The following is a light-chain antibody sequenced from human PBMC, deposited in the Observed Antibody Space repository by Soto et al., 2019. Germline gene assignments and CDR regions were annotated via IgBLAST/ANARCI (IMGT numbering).Light chain of an antibody. J-gene: IGKJ4*01. Sequence: EIVLTQSPATLSLSPGERATLSCRASQSVGNNLASYQQKPGQAPGLLIYKPSTRATGIPARFRGSGSGTDFTLTIGSLGPEDFAVYYCQQHANWPLTFGGGTKVQIK. CDR3: QQHANWPLT. V-gene: IGKV3-11*01. CDR2: KPS. CDR1: QSVGNN.